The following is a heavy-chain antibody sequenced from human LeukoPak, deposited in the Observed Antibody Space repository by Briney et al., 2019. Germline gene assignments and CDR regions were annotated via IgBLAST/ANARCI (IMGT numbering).Heavy chain of an antibody. CDR3: AREVLRHDY. CDR2: IITDTGNP. V-gene: IGHV7-4-1*02. D-gene: IGHD3-10*01. J-gene: IGHJ4*02. Sequence: GASVNVSCKASGYTLTQHSMDWVRQAPGQGLEWMGWIITDTGNPTYAQGFTGRFVFSVDTSVNTAYLQISSLKAEDTAVYYCAREVLRHDYWGQGTLVTVSS. CDR1: GYTLTQHS.